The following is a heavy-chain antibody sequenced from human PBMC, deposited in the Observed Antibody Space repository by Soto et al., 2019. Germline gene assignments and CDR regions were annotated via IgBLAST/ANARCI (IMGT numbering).Heavy chain of an antibody. V-gene: IGHV3-23*01. CDR3: AKAVAGTSYYYYYGMDV. Sequence: GSLRLSCAASGFTFSSYAMSWVRQAPGKGLEWVSAISGSGGSTYYADSVKGRFTISRDNSKNTLYLQMNSLRAEDTAVYYCAKAVAGTSYYYYYGMDVWGQGTPVTVSS. CDR2: ISGSGGST. J-gene: IGHJ6*02. D-gene: IGHD6-19*01. CDR1: GFTFSSYA.